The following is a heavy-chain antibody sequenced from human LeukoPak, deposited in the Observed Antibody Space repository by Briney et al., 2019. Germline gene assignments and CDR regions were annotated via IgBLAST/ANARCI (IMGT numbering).Heavy chain of an antibody. CDR2: IKEDGSDK. V-gene: IGHV3-7*01. CDR3: GRDRGGGSFDY. J-gene: IGHJ4*02. CDR1: GFTFSTYW. Sequence: PGGSLRLSCAASGFTFSTYWMSWVRQAPGKGLESVAKIKEDGSDKYYVDSVKGRFTISRDNGKNSLYLQMNSLRAEDTAVYYFGRDRGGGSFDYWGQGTLVTVSS. D-gene: IGHD2-15*01.